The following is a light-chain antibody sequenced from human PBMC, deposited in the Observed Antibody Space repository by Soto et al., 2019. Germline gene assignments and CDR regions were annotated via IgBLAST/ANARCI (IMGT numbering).Light chain of an antibody. Sequence: QSALTQPASVSGSPGQSITIACTGTSSDVGGYNYVSWYQQHPGKAPNLMIYEVSNRPSGVSNRFSGSKSGNTASLTISGLQAEDYSDYYCNSYTFRSSPEVCGPGTK. V-gene: IGLV2-14*01. J-gene: IGLJ1*01. CDR2: EVS. CDR3: NSYTFRSSPEV. CDR1: SSDVGGYNY.